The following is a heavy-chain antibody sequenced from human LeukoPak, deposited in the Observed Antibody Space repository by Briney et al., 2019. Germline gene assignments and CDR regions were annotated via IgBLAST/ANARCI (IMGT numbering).Heavy chain of an antibody. CDR3: ARELVSLGTGYFDL. Sequence: VGSLRLSCEASGFTFGTYGMTWVRQAPGEGLEWVSGIIVSCTWTYYADSVRGRFTISRDNSKNTLHLQMNNLTADDTAIYYCARELVSLGTGYFDLWGRGTLVTVSS. D-gene: IGHD7-27*01. CDR2: IIVSCTWT. V-gene: IGHV3-23*01. J-gene: IGHJ2*01. CDR1: GFTFGTYG.